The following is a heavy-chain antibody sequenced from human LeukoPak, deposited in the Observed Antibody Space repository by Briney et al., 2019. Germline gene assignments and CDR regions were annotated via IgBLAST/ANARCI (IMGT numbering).Heavy chain of an antibody. Sequence: SETMSLTCTVSGGSVSSGSYYWSWIRQPPGKGLEWIGYIYYSGSTNYNPSLKSRVTISVDTSKNQFSLKLSSVTAADTAVYYCARDVSYGYSGSRVFDPWGQGTLVTVSS. J-gene: IGHJ5*02. V-gene: IGHV4-61*01. D-gene: IGHD1-26*01. CDR1: GGSVSSGSYY. CDR2: IYYSGST. CDR3: ARDVSYGYSGSRVFDP.